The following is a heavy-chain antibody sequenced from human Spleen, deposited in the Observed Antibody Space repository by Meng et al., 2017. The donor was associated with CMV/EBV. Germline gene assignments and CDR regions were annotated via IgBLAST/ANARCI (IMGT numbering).Heavy chain of an antibody. Sequence: GESLKISCAASGFTFSDYYMSWIRQAPGKGLEWVSYISSSGSTIYYADSVKGRFTISRDNAKNSLYLQMNSLRAEDTAVYYCARDDNYDILTGYYDYYYYGMDVWGQGTTVTVSS. J-gene: IGHJ6*02. V-gene: IGHV3-11*04. CDR2: ISSSGSTI. CDR3: ARDDNYDILTGYYDYYYYGMDV. D-gene: IGHD3-9*01. CDR1: GFTFSDYY.